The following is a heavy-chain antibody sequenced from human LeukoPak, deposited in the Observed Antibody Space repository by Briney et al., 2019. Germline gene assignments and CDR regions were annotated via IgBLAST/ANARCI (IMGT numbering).Heavy chain of an antibody. CDR3: ARAREMATVXWFDP. Sequence: SMKVSCKASGSTFSSYAISWVRQAPGQGLEWMGGIIPIFGTANYAQKFQGRVTITTDESTSTAYMELSSLRSEDTAVYYCARAREMATVXWFDPXGQGTLVTVSX. CDR1: GSTFSSYA. CDR2: IIPIFGTA. V-gene: IGHV1-69*05. D-gene: IGHD5-24*01. J-gene: IGHJ5*02.